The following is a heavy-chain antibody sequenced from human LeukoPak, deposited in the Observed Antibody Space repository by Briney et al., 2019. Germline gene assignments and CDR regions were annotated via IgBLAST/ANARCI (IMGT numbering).Heavy chain of an antibody. CDR2: TYYRSKWYN. D-gene: IGHD3-9*01. CDR1: GDSVSSNSAA. CDR3: ARVRTLLRYFDWLFHHDAFDI. J-gene: IGHJ3*02. Sequence: PSQTLSLTCAISGDSVSSNSAAWNWIRQSPSRGLEWLGRTYYRSKWYNDYAVSVKSRITINPDTSKNQFSLQPNSVTPEDTAVYYCARVRTLLRYFDWLFHHDAFDIWGQGTMVTVSS. V-gene: IGHV6-1*01.